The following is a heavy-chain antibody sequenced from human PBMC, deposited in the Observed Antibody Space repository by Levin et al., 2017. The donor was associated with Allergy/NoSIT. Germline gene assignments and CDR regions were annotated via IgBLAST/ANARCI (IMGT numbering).Heavy chain of an antibody. V-gene: IGHV5-51*01. J-gene: IGHJ5*02. CDR1: GYSFTSYW. CDR2: IYPGDSDI. D-gene: IGHD3-16*02. CDR3: ARYSRPYKDWRNWFDP. Sequence: GASVKVSCKGSGYSFTSYWIGWVRQMPGKDMEWMGIIYPGDSDIKYSPSFQGQVTISADKSISTAYLQWSSLQASDSAMYYCARYSRPYKDWRNWFDPWGQGTLVTVSS.